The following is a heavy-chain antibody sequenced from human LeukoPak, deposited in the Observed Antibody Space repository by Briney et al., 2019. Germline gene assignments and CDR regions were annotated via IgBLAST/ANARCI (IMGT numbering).Heavy chain of an antibody. J-gene: IGHJ6*02. CDR1: GGSISSYY. V-gene: IGHV4-59*01. D-gene: IGHD4-17*01. CDR3: ARSTVTTHGMDV. Sequence: SETLSLTCTVSGGSISSYYWSWIRQPPGKGLEWIGYIYYSGSTNYNPPLKSRVTISVDTSKNQFSLKLSSVTAADTAVYYCARSTVTTHGMDVWGQGTTVTVSS. CDR2: IYYSGST.